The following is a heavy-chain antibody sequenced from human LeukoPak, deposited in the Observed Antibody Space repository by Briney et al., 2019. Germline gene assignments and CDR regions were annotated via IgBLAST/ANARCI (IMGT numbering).Heavy chain of an antibody. V-gene: IGHV1-2*02. CDR3: ARGKLAAPGRTGYNWFDP. D-gene: IGHD6-13*01. CDR1: GYXFTGYY. Sequence: ASVKVSCKASGYXFTGYYIHWVRRAPGQGLEWMGWINPNSGGTNYAQKFQGRVTMPRDTSITTAYMELSGLRSDDTAIYYCARGKLAAPGRTGYNWFDPWGQGTLVTVSS. J-gene: IGHJ5*02. CDR2: INPNSGGT.